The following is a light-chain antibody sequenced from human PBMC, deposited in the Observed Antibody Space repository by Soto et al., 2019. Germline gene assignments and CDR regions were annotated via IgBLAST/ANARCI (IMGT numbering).Light chain of an antibody. CDR3: SSYTTTNTLYV. CDR2: EAF. J-gene: IGLJ1*01. V-gene: IGLV2-14*01. CDR1: NSDVGGYNY. Sequence: QSALTQPPSVSGSPGQSITIPCTGTNSDVGGYNYVSWYQHHPGKAPKLMIYEAFNRPSGVSSRFSGSKSGSTASLTISGLQAEDEADYYCSSYTTTNTLYVFGTGTKLTVL.